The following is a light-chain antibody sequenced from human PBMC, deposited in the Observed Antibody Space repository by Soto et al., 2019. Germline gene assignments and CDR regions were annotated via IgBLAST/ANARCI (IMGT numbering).Light chain of an antibody. CDR3: TSYTTSNTYV. Sequence: QSALTQRPAGSGSPGQSVAISCTGTSSDVGSYNRVSWYQQPPGTAPKLMIYDVSNRPSGVPDRFSGSKSGNTASLTISGLQAEDEADYYCTSYTTSNTYVFGTGTKVTV. V-gene: IGLV2-18*02. CDR1: SSDVGSYNR. J-gene: IGLJ1*01. CDR2: DVS.